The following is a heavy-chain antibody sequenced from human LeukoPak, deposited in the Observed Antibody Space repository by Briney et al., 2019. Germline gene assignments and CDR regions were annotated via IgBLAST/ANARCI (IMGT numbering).Heavy chain of an antibody. J-gene: IGHJ4*02. CDR2: INHSGST. Sequence: SETLSLTCTVSGGSISSYYWSWIRQPPGKGLEWIGEINHSGSTNYNPSLKSRVTISVDTSKNQFSLKLSSVTAADTAVYYCASHVIAVAVFDYWGQGTLVTVSS. D-gene: IGHD6-19*01. V-gene: IGHV4-34*01. CDR3: ASHVIAVAVFDY. CDR1: GGSISSYY.